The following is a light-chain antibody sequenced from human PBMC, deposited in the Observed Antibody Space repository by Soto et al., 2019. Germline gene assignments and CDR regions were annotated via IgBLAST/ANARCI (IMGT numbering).Light chain of an antibody. CDR2: AAS. Sequence: QSRYSLPASVRDRITITWRASQIISSYLNWYQQKPGKAPKLLIYAASSLQSGVPSRFSGSGSGTDFTLTISSLQPEDFATYYCQQSYSTPFTFGPGTKVDIK. V-gene: IGKV1-39*01. J-gene: IGKJ3*01. CDR1: QIISSY. CDR3: QQSYSTPFT.